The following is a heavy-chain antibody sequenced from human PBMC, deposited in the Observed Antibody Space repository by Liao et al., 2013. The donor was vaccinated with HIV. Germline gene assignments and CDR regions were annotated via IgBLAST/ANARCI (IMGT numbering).Heavy chain of an antibody. J-gene: IGHJ4*02. Sequence: QVQLQESGPGLVKPSQTLSLTCTVSGGSISSGDYYWSWIRQPPGKGLEWIGYISYIGSTFYNPSLKSRLTISLNTSKNQFSLNLSSVTAADTAVYYCARGGEYSYGTYFDYWGQGTLVTVSS. CDR2: ISYIGST. CDR1: GGSISSGDYY. CDR3: ARGGEYSYGTYFDY. D-gene: IGHD1/OR15-1a*01. V-gene: IGHV4-30-4*08.